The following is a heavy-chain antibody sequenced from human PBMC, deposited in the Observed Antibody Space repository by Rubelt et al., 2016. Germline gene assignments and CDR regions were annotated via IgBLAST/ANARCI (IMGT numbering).Heavy chain of an antibody. Sequence: QVQLQQWGAGLLKPSETLSLTCVVYGGSFSGYYWTWIRLPPGKGLEWIGEIDHRGSTNYNPYLKSRVIMSVDTSRNQFSPKLSSVSASDTAVYYCASDIGVTGIHSYYYVMDVWGQGTTVTVSS. V-gene: IGHV4-34*01. D-gene: IGHD1-20*01. CDR2: IDHRGST. CDR3: ASDIGVTGIHSYYYVMDV. CDR1: GGSFSGYY. J-gene: IGHJ6*02.